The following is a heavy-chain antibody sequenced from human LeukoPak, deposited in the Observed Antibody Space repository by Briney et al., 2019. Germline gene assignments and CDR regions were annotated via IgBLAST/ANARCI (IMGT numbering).Heavy chain of an antibody. D-gene: IGHD2-2*01. Sequence: GGSLRLSCAASGFTFSSYAMSWVRQAPGKGLEWVSAISGSGGSTYYADSVKGRFTISRDNSKNTLYLQMNSLRAEDTAVYYCAKGGRDDIVVVPAAIRNRFDPWGQGTLVTVSS. J-gene: IGHJ5*02. CDR3: AKGGRDDIVVVPAAIRNRFDP. CDR1: GFTFSSYA. CDR2: ISGSGGST. V-gene: IGHV3-23*01.